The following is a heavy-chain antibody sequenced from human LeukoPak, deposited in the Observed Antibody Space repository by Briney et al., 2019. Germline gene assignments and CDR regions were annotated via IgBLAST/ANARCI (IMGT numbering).Heavy chain of an antibody. V-gene: IGHV3-48*03. J-gene: IGHJ5*02. CDR2: ISSSGSTI. CDR1: GSTFSSYE. CDR3: AREQYYYGSGSLFDP. D-gene: IGHD3-10*01. Sequence: PGGSLRLSCAASGSTFSSYETNWVRQAPGKGLEWVSYISSSGSTIYYADSVKGRFTISRDNAKNSLYLQMNSLRAEDTAVYYCAREQYYYGSGSLFDPWGQGTLVTVSS.